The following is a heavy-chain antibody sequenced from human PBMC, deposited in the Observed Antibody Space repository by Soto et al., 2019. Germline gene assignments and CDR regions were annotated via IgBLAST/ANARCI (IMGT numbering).Heavy chain of an antibody. Sequence: QVQLVQSGAEVKKPGASVKVSCKASGYTFTSYAMHWVRQAPGQRLEWMGWINAGNGNTKYSQKFQGRVTITRDTYXXTXYXXRISRRSEDTAVYYCAREGAVPFGEVLNYYYGMDVWGQGTTVTVSS. CDR1: GYTFTSYA. J-gene: IGHJ6*02. CDR3: AREGAVPFGEVLNYYYGMDV. V-gene: IGHV1-3*01. D-gene: IGHD3-10*01. CDR2: INAGNGNT.